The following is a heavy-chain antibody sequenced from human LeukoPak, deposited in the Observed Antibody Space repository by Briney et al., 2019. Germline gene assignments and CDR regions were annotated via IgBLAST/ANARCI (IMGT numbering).Heavy chain of an antibody. J-gene: IGHJ4*02. Sequence: PSETLSLTCTVSGDSISPYYWSWIRQPPGGGLELIGYVFYTGSTNYNPSLKSRVTISVDTSRNQFSLKLTSVTAADTAVYYCARTRSGYSTLGYWGQGTLVTVSS. V-gene: IGHV4-59*01. D-gene: IGHD1-26*01. CDR1: GDSISPYY. CDR2: VFYTGST. CDR3: ARTRSGYSTLGY.